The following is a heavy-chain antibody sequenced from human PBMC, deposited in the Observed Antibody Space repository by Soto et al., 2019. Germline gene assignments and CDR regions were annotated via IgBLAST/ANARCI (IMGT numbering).Heavy chain of an antibody. CDR3: ARDRWFGDPTGY. CDR1: GFTFSSCS. D-gene: IGHD3-10*01. J-gene: IGHJ4*02. CDR2: ISSSSSTI. V-gene: IGHV3-48*01. Sequence: EVQLVESGGGLVQPGGSLRLSCAASGFTFSSCSMNWVRQAPGKGLEWLSYISSSSSTIYYADSVKGRFTISRDNAKNSLYLQMNSLRAEDTAVYYCARDRWFGDPTGYWGQGTPVTVSS.